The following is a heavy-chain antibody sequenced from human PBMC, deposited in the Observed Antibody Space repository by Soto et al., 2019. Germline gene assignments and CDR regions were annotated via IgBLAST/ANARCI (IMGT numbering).Heavy chain of an antibody. CDR3: ARDLWSGYYPSRY. CDR2: ISSSSSTI. Sequence: GGSLRLSCAASGFTFSSYSMNWVRQAPGKGLEWVSYISSSSSTIYYADSVKGRFTISRDNAKNSLYLQMNSLRAEDTAVYYCARDLWSGYYPSRYWGQGTLVTVSS. D-gene: IGHD3-3*01. V-gene: IGHV3-48*01. CDR1: GFTFSSYS. J-gene: IGHJ4*02.